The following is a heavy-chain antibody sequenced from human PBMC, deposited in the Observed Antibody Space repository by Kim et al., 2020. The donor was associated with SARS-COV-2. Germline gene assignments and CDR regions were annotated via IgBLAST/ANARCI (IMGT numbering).Heavy chain of an antibody. CDR3: ARDRDWNNPRDVDY. D-gene: IGHD1-1*01. V-gene: IGHV3-7*03. Sequence: GGSLRLSCGGSGFNFSYYSMFWVRQAPGKGLEWVAHINQDGSRTHYVESVKGRFTLFKDNARTSMDLQMNGLTVEDTAMYFCARDRDWNNPRDVDYWGQGTLVTVSS. J-gene: IGHJ4*02. CDR2: INQDGSRT. CDR1: GFNFSYYS.